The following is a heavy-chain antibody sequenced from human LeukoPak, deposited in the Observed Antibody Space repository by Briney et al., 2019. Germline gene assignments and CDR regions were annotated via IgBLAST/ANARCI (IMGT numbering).Heavy chain of an antibody. CDR2: IYTSGST. CDR1: GGSISSGSYY. CDR3: ASARYSYGSYYYYMDV. V-gene: IGHV4-61*02. Sequence: PSQTLSLTCTVSGGSISSGSYYWSWIRQPAGKGLEWIGRIYTSGSTNYNPSLKSRVTISVDTSKNQFSLKLSSVTAADTAVYYCASARYSYGSYYYYMDVLGKGTTVTVSS. J-gene: IGHJ6*03. D-gene: IGHD5-18*01.